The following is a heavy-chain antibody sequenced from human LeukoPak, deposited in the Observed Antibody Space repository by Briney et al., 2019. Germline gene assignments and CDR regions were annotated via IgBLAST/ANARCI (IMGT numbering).Heavy chain of an antibody. CDR3: ARRAGAYSHPYDY. V-gene: IGHV3-7*03. J-gene: IGHJ4*02. CDR2: IKQDGTEK. Sequence: GGSLRLSCGASGFSFATYWMSWVRQAPGKGLEWVANIKQDGTEKYYVDSVKGRFTISRDYARNSLYLQLNSLRAEDTAVYYCARRAGAYSHPYDYWGQGTLVTVSS. CDR1: GFSFATYW. D-gene: IGHD4/OR15-4a*01.